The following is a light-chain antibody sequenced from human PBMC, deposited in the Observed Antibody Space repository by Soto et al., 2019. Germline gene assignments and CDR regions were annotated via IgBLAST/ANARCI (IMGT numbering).Light chain of an antibody. CDR2: KTS. CDR1: QSIGTW. J-gene: IGKJ2*01. CDR3: QQYNSYPYT. V-gene: IGKV1-5*03. Sequence: DIQMTQSPSTLSASVGDRVTITCRASQSIGTWLAWYQQKPGKAPKLLIYKTSSLESGVPSRFSGSGLGTEFTHTNSSLQPDDFTTYYCQQYNSYPYTFGQGTNLEIK.